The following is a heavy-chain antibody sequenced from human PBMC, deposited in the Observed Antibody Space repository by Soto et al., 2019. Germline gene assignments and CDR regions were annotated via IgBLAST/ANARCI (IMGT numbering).Heavy chain of an antibody. CDR3: AKGLHYYDRSGYRFFDY. D-gene: IGHD3-22*01. CDR2: ISVSGGTT. V-gene: IGHV3-23*01. CDR1: GFTFNNYA. Sequence: EVQLLESGGDLVQPGGSLRLSCAASGFTFNNYALTWVRQAPGKGLEWVSTISVSGGTTHYADSVKGRFTISSDNSQKTLYLQMHGLRAEDTAVYYCAKGLHYYDRSGYRFFDYWGQGTLVTVSS. J-gene: IGHJ4*02.